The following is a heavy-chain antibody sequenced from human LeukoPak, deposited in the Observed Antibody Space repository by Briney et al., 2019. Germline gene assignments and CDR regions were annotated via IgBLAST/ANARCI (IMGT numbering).Heavy chain of an antibody. J-gene: IGHJ6*02. CDR1: GGSISSYY. CDR3: ARNMVRGVIPQTYYYYGMDV. CDR2: IYYSGST. V-gene: IGHV4-59*08. D-gene: IGHD3-10*01. Sequence: SETLPLTCTVSGGSISSYYWSWIRQPPGKGLEWIGYIYYSGSTNYNPSLKSRVTISVDTSKNQFSLKLSSVTAADTAVYYCARNMVRGVIPQTYYYYGMDVWGQGTTVTVSS.